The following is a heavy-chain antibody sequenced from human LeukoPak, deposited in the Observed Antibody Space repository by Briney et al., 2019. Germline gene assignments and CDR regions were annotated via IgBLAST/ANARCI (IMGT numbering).Heavy chain of an antibody. CDR1: GFTFSSYA. CDR2: ISGSGGST. V-gene: IGHV3-23*01. D-gene: IGHD3-10*01. J-gene: IGHJ4*02. CDR3: AKGTYYYGSGSFLDY. Sequence: GGSLRLSCAASGFTFSSYAMSWVRQAPGKGLEWVSAISGSGGSTYYADSVKGRFTISRDNSKNTLYLQMNSLRAEDTVVYYYAKGTYYYGSGSFLDYWGQGTLVTVSS.